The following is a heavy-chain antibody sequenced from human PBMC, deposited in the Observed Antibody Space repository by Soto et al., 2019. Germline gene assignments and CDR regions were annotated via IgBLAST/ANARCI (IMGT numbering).Heavy chain of an antibody. J-gene: IGHJ4*02. CDR1: GYTFTDYG. Sequence: QVHLVQSGAEVEKPGASVKVSCKASGYTFTDYGISWVRQAPGQGLQWMGWITAFNGNTKYAQQFQARVTMTTDTSTSTAYMELRGLESDDTAVYYCARISQSDFWSGYYYFFDYWGQGTLVTVSS. CDR3: ARISQSDFWSGYYYFFDY. V-gene: IGHV1-18*01. CDR2: ITAFNGNT. D-gene: IGHD3-3*01.